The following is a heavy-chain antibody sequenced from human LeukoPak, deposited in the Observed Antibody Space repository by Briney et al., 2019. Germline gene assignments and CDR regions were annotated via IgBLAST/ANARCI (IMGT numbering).Heavy chain of an antibody. Sequence: GESLKISCKGSGYGFTSYWIGWVRQMPGKGLEWMGIIYPGDSDTRYSPSFQGQVTISADKSISTAYLQWSSLKASDTAMYYCARHPIPKKYCSGGSCYDNYFDYWGQGTLVTVSS. CDR3: ARHPIPKKYCSGGSCYDNYFDY. CDR2: IYPGDSDT. J-gene: IGHJ4*02. D-gene: IGHD2-15*01. V-gene: IGHV5-51*01. CDR1: GYGFTSYW.